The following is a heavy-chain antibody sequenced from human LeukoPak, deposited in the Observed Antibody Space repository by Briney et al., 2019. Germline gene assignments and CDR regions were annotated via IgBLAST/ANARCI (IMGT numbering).Heavy chain of an antibody. V-gene: IGHV4-61*02. CDR3: ARDGVAVAGSGIDY. Sequence: SETLSLTCTVSGGSISSGSYYWSWIRQPVGKGLEWIGRIYTSGSTNYNPSLKSRVTISVDTSKNQFSLKLSSVTAADTAVYYCARDGVAVAGSGIDYWGQGTLVTVSS. CDR1: GGSISSGSYY. CDR2: IYTSGST. J-gene: IGHJ4*02. D-gene: IGHD6-19*01.